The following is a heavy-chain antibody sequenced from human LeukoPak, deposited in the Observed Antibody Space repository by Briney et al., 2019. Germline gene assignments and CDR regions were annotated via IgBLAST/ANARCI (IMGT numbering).Heavy chain of an antibody. D-gene: IGHD4-17*01. CDR2: IYYSGST. Sequence: SQTLSLTCAVSGGSISSDDSYWSWIRQPPGKGLEWIGYIYYSGSTYYNPSLESRVTMSVDTSKNHFSLKLTSGTAADAAVYYCGRQLSNYDDYVGVFDCWGQGTLVTVSS. CDR3: GRQLSNYDDYVGVFDC. J-gene: IGHJ4*02. V-gene: IGHV4-30-4*01. CDR1: GGSISSDDSY.